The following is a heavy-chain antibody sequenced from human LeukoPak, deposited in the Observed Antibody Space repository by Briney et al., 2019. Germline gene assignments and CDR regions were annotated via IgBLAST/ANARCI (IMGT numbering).Heavy chain of an antibody. Sequence: GGSLRLSCVASGFSFNNYAMNWVRQAPGKGLEWVSLIIGSSGSTFYADSVEGRFTISRDKSKNTLYLQMNSLRAEDTAVYYCAKGAYDYIEIAYFDYWGQGSLVTVSS. D-gene: IGHD5-12*01. CDR3: AKGAYDYIEIAYFDY. CDR1: GFSFNNYA. CDR2: IIGSSGST. J-gene: IGHJ4*02. V-gene: IGHV3-23*01.